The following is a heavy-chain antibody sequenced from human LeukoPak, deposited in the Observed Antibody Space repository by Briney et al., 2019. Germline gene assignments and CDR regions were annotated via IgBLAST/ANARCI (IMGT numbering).Heavy chain of an antibody. CDR2: ISYDGSNK. D-gene: IGHD4-23*01. CDR1: GFTFSSYA. Sequence: GGSLRLSCAASGFTFSSYAMHWVRQAPGKGLEWVAVISYDGSNKYYADSVKGRFTISRDNAKNSLYLQMNSLRAEDTAVYYCARAVITYSDAFDIWGQGTMVTVSS. CDR3: ARAVITYSDAFDI. J-gene: IGHJ3*02. V-gene: IGHV3-30-3*01.